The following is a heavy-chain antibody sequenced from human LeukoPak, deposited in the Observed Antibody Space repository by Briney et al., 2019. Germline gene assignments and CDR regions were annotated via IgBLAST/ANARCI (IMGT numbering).Heavy chain of an antibody. CDR3: ASENVVPAAVDY. CDR1: GGSISSGSYY. V-gene: IGHV4-30-4*08. D-gene: IGHD2-2*01. Sequence: PSQTLSLTCTVSGGSISSGSYYWSWIRQPPGKGLEWIGYIYYSGSTYYNPSLKSRVTISVDTSKNQFSLKLSSVTAADTAVYYCASENVVPAAVDYWGQGTLVTVSS. J-gene: IGHJ4*02. CDR2: IYYSGST.